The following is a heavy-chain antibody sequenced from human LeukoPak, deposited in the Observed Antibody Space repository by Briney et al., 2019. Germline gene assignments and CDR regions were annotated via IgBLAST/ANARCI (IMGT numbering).Heavy chain of an antibody. CDR3: ARDLGSSSVDDAFDI. CDR1: GGSVSSGTYY. V-gene: IGHV4-39*07. CDR2: ISHSGST. J-gene: IGHJ3*02. Sequence: PSETLSLTCTVSGGSVSSGTYYWGWIRQSPDMGLEWIGIISHSGSTNYNPSLKSRVTISVDTSKNQFSLKLSSVTAADTAVYYCARDLGSSSVDDAFDIWGQGTMVTVSS. D-gene: IGHD6-6*01.